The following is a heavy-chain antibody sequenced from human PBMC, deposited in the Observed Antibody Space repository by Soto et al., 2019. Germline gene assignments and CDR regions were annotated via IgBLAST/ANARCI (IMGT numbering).Heavy chain of an antibody. D-gene: IGHD2-21*01. CDR1: GGSIYSYY. CDR3: TRGGDPYKTGH. Sequence: SETLSLTCTVSGGSIYSYYWSWIRQPPGKGLEWIGFIHYSGSTNYNPSLKGRVTMSVDTSKNQFSLKLTSVNTADTAIYYCTRGGDPYKTGHWGQGTLVTVSS. CDR2: IHYSGST. J-gene: IGHJ4*02. V-gene: IGHV4-59*01.